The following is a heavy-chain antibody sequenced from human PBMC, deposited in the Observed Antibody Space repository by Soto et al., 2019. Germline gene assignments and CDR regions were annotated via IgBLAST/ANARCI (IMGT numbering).Heavy chain of an antibody. V-gene: IGHV4-30-2*01. CDR1: GGSIGGVGYA. Sequence: SETLSLTCAVSGGSIGGVGYAWSWIRQPPGGGLEWIGYIYHSGTFLKSPSLKTRLTMSLDMSNNQFSLTLNSMTAADTAVYYRASRRPEGYYGMDVWGQGTTVTVSS. CDR3: ASRRPEGYYGMDV. J-gene: IGHJ6*02. CDR2: IYHSGTF.